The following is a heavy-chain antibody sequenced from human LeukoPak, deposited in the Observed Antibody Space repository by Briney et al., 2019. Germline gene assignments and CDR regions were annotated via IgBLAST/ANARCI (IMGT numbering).Heavy chain of an antibody. V-gene: IGHV3-30*04. CDR1: GFTFSSYA. Sequence: PGGSLRLSCAASGFTFSSYAMHWVRQAPGKGLEWVAVISYDGSNKYYADSVKGRFTISRDNSKNTLYLQMNSLRVEYTAVYYCAKDLDGSGRYGVDYWGQGTLVTVSS. CDR2: ISYDGSNK. CDR3: AKDLDGSGRYGVDY. D-gene: IGHD3-10*01. J-gene: IGHJ4*02.